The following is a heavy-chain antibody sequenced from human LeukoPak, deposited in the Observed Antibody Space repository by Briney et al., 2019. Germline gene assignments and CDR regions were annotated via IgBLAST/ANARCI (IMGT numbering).Heavy chain of an antibody. CDR2: INPNSGGT. J-gene: IGHJ4*02. D-gene: IGHD5-18*01. V-gene: IGHV1-2*02. CDR3: ARGLGRTAMVTRGGVRFDY. CDR1: GYTFTGYY. Sequence: ASVKVSCKASGYTFTGYYIHWVRQAPGQGLEWMGWINPNSGGTNYAQKFQDRVTMTRDTSISTAYMELSSLKSEDTAVYYCARGLGRTAMVTRGGVRFDYWGQGTLVTVSS.